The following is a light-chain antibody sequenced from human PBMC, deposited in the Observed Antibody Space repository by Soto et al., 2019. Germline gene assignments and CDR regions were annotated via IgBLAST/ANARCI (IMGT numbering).Light chain of an antibody. V-gene: IGKV1-5*03. CDR2: KAS. CDR1: QTISSW. CDR3: QQLNTYPHIT. J-gene: IGKJ5*01. Sequence: DILMTQSPSTLSGSVGEKVTITCRASQTISSWLAWYQQKPGKAPKLLIYKASTLKSGVPSRFSGSGSGTEFTLTISSLQPDDFATYYCQQLNTYPHITVAQGTRLEIK.